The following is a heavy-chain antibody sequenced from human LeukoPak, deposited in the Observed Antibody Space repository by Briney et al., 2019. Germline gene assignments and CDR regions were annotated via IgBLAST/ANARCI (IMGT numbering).Heavy chain of an antibody. D-gene: IGHD2-2*01. V-gene: IGHV4-39*01. CDR3: ARSYCSSTSCYLRDAFDI. Sequence: PSETLSLTCSVSGGPISSSSYYWGWIRQPPGKGLEWIGSIYYSGSTYYNPSLKSRVTISVDTSKNQFSLKLSSVTAADTAVYFCARSYCSSTSCYLRDAFDIWGQGTMVTVSS. J-gene: IGHJ3*02. CDR2: IYYSGST. CDR1: GGPISSSSYY.